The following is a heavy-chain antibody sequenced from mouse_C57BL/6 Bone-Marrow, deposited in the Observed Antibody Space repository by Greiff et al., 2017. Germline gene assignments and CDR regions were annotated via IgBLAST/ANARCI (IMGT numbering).Heavy chain of an antibody. CDR1: GYTFTDYY. Sequence: SGPELVKPGASVKISCKASGYTFTDYYMNWVKQSHGKSLEWIGDINPNNGGTSYNQKFKGKATLTVDKSSSTAYMELRSLTSEDSAVYYCAIDGYSYAMDYWGQGTSVTVSS. V-gene: IGHV1-26*01. D-gene: IGHD2-3*01. CDR3: AIDGYSYAMDY. J-gene: IGHJ4*01. CDR2: INPNNGGT.